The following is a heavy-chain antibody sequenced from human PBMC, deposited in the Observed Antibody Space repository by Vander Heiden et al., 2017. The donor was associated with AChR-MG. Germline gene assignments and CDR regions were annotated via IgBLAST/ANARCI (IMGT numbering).Heavy chain of an antibody. J-gene: IGHJ6*02. CDR2: ISSSRSYI. CDR1: GFTFSSYS. Sequence: EVQLVESGGGLVTPGGSLRLSCAASGFTFSSYSMNGVRQAPGKGLEWFSSISSSRSYIYYAYSVKGRFTISRDNAKNSLYLQMNSLRAEDTAVYYCAREGPYYYYGMDVWGQGTTVTVSS. V-gene: IGHV3-21*01. CDR3: AREGPYYYYGMDV.